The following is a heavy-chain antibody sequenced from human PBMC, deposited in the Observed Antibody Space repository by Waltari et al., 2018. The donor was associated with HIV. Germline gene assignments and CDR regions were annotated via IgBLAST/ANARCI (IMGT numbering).Heavy chain of an antibody. CDR2: VYTSGSA. J-gene: IGHJ2*01. Sequence: QVQLQESGPGLVKPSQTLSLTCTVSGGSLTSGDYYWPWLRQPAGKGLEWIGRVYTSGSANYNPALRSRVTMSLDTSKNQFSLKLTSVTAADTAVYYCARGLDILTGHYHWFLDVWGRGTLVTVSS. CDR1: GGSLTSGDYY. D-gene: IGHD3-9*01. CDR3: ARGLDILTGHYHWFLDV. V-gene: IGHV4-61*02.